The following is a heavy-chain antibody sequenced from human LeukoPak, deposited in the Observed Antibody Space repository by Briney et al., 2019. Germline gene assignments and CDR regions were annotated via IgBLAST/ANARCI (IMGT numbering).Heavy chain of an antibody. J-gene: IGHJ4*02. D-gene: IGHD2-2*01. CDR3: ARAFYQQPFDY. Sequence: ASVKLSCKASGYTFSSYYIHWVRQAPGQGLEWLGIINPSGGSTRYAEKFRGRVTMTRDTSTSTVYMEVTSLRSDDTAMYCCARAFYQQPFDYWGQGTLVTVSS. V-gene: IGHV1-46*01. CDR1: GYTFSSYY. CDR2: INPSGGST.